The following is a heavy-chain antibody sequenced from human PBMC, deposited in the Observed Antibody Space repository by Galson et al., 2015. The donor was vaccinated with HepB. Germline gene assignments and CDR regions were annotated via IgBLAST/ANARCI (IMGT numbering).Heavy chain of an antibody. D-gene: IGHD2-15*01. Sequence: SLRLSCAASGFTFNNNFMTWVRQAAGKRLEWVSTISGSGDYTYYADSVKGRFTISRDDSKNMLYLQMNSLRAEDTAIYHCTKYCSGGRCYSGLDYWGQGTLVIVSS. CDR2: ISGSGDYT. V-gene: IGHV3-23*01. J-gene: IGHJ4*02. CDR3: TKYCSGGRCYSGLDY. CDR1: GFTFNNNF.